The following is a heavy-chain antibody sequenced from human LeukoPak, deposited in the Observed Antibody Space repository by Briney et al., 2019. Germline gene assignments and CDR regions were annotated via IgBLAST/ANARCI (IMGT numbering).Heavy chain of an antibody. V-gene: IGHV1-69*13. J-gene: IGHJ4*02. CDR3: ARSNDDILTGYYRRVYFDY. CDR1: GGTFSSYA. CDR2: IIPIFGTA. Sequence: ASVKVSCKASGGTFSSYAISWVRQAPGQGLEWMGGIIPIFGTANYAQKFQGRVTITADESTSTAYMELSSLRSEDTAVYYCARSNDDILTGYYRRVYFDYWGQGTLVTVSS. D-gene: IGHD3-9*01.